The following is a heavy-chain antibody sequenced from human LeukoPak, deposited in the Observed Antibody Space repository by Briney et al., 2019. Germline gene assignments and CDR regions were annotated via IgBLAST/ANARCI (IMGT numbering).Heavy chain of an antibody. D-gene: IGHD1-26*01. Sequence: GGSLRLSCAVSGFTVRSNYMSWVRQAPGKGLEWVSVIYSGGSTYYADSVKGRFTISRDNSKNTLYLQMRSLRVEDTAVYYCATWGDSGTYYQRAAFDIWGQGTMVTVSS. J-gene: IGHJ3*02. V-gene: IGHV3-53*01. CDR1: GFTVRSNY. CDR3: ATWGDSGTYYQRAAFDI. CDR2: IYSGGST.